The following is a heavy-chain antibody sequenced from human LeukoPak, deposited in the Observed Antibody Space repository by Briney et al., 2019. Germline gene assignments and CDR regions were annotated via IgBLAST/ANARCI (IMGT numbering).Heavy chain of an antibody. CDR2: IKQDGSEK. J-gene: IGHJ4*02. D-gene: IGHD2/OR15-2a*01. V-gene: IGHV3-7*01. CDR1: GFTFSSYS. CDR3: ARKNGLYY. Sequence: GGSLRLSCAASGFTFSSYSMNWVRQAPGKGLEWVANIKQDGSEKYYVDSVKGRFTISRDNAKNSLYLQMNGLRAEDTAVYYCARKNGLYYWGQGTPVTVSS.